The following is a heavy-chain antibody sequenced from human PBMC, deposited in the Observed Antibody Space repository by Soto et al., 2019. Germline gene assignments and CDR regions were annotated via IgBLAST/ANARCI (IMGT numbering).Heavy chain of an antibody. Sequence: QVQLVQSGAEVKKPGASVKVSCKASGYTFTSYGISWVRQAPGQGLEWMGWISAYNGNTNYAQKLQGRVAMTTDTYTSTAYMELRSLRSDDTAVYYCARDAQGYSSGWYGSSPWGQGTLVTVSS. V-gene: IGHV1-18*01. CDR2: ISAYNGNT. CDR3: ARDAQGYSSGWYGSSP. CDR1: GYTFTSYG. J-gene: IGHJ5*02. D-gene: IGHD6-19*01.